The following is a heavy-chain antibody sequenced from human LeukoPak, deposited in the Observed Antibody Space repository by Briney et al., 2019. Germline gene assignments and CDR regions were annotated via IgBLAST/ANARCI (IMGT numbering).Heavy chain of an antibody. V-gene: IGHV6-1*01. CDR1: GDSVSSKSAA. D-gene: IGHD5-12*01. CDR3: ARIATKDGRDY. CDR2: TYYRSKWFS. Sequence: SQTLSLTCAISGDSVSSKSAAWNWVRQFPSRGLEWLGRTYYRSKWFSEYEVSEKSRITINPDTAKNQFSLQLNSVTPDDTAVYYCARIATKDGRDYWGQGILVTVSS. J-gene: IGHJ4*02.